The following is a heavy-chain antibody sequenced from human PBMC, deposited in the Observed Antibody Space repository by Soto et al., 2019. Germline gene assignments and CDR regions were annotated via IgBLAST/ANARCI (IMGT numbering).Heavy chain of an antibody. D-gene: IGHD2-2*01. J-gene: IGHJ6*02. Sequence: EVQLLESGGGLVQPGESLRLSCVASGFIFSDYVINWVRQAPGKGLEWVCAIGGGGAGTSYSDSVKGRFTIFRDNVKNTLSLQMNSLRPEDTAVYYCAKDSGYQLPDNYFYYGLDVWGQGTTVTVSS. V-gene: IGHV3-23*01. CDR3: AKDSGYQLPDNYFYYGLDV. CDR2: IGGGGAGT. CDR1: GFIFSDYV.